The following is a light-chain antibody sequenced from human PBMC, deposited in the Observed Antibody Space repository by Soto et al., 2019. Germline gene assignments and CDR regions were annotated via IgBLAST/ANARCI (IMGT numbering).Light chain of an antibody. Sequence: QSAMTQPPSVSAAPGQTVTISCSGSSSNIGGNSVSWYQQLPGTAPKLLIYDDNKRPSGIPDRFSGSKSGTSATLGITGFQTGDEADYYCGSWDSSLSADVFGTGTKITVL. J-gene: IGLJ1*01. CDR2: DDN. CDR3: GSWDSSLSADV. CDR1: SSNIGGNS. V-gene: IGLV1-51*01.